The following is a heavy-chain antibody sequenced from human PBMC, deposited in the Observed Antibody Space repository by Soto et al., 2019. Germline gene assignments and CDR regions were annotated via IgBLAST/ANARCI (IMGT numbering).Heavy chain of an antibody. J-gene: IGHJ4*02. CDR1: GGSISSYY. CDR2: IYYSGST. Sequence: SETLSLTCTVSGGSISSYYWIWIRQPPGKGLEWIGYIYYSGSTNYNPSLKSRVTISVDTSKNQFSLKLSSVTAADTAVYYCASSPNVDCRRGSCSLLAFWVQGTWVPVS. D-gene: IGHD2-15*01. V-gene: IGHV4-59*01. CDR3: ASSPNVDCRRGSCSLLAF.